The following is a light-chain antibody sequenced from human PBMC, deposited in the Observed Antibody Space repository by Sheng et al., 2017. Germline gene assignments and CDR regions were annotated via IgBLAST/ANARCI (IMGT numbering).Light chain of an antibody. V-gene: IGKV1-39*01. J-gene: IGKJ1*01. CDR1: QSISSY. CDR3: QQSYSTPWT. Sequence: DIQMTQSPSSLSASVGDRVTITCRASQSISSYLNWYQQKPGKAPKLLIYAASSLQSGVPSRFSGSGSGTDFTLTISSLQPEDFATYYCQQSYSTPWTFGQGTEGREIK. CDR2: AAS.